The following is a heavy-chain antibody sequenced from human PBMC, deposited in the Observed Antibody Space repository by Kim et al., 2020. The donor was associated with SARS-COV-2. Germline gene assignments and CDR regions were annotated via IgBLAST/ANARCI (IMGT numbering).Heavy chain of an antibody. D-gene: IGHD3-22*01. V-gene: IGHV3-23*01. CDR3: AKALYYYDSSAYMGYFQH. Sequence: KGRFTISRDNSKSTLYLQVNSLRADDTAVYFCAKALYYYDSSAYMGYFQHWGQGTLVTVSS. J-gene: IGHJ1*01.